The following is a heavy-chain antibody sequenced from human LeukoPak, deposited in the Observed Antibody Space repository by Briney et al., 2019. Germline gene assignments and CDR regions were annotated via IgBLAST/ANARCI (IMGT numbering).Heavy chain of an antibody. D-gene: IGHD2-2*01. CDR1: GGSVSSGSYY. J-gene: IGHJ6*04. CDR2: IYYSGST. CDR3: AVGGYCSSTSCYVPQYGMDV. Sequence: PSETLSLTCTVSGGSVSSGSYYWSWIRQPPGKGLEWIGYIYYSGSTNYNPSLKSGVTISVDTSKNQFSLKLSSVTAADTAVYYCAVGGYCSSTSCYVPQYGMDVWGKGTTITVSS. V-gene: IGHV4-61*01.